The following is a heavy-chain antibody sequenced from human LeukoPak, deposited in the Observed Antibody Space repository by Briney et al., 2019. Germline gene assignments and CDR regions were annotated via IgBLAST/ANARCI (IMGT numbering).Heavy chain of an antibody. D-gene: IGHD3-9*01. V-gene: IGHV3-48*01. CDR1: GFTFSSYS. Sequence: GGSLRLSCAASGFTFSSYSMNWVRQAPGKGLEWVSYISSSSSTIYYADSVKGRFTISRDNAKNSLYLQMNSLRAEDTALYYCAKDMGSSDILTGLDYWGQGTLVTVSS. J-gene: IGHJ4*02. CDR2: ISSSSSTI. CDR3: AKDMGSSDILTGLDY.